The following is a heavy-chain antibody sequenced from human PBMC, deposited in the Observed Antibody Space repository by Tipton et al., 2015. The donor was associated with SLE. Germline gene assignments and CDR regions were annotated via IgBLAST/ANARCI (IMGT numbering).Heavy chain of an antibody. D-gene: IGHD2-2*01. Sequence: TLSLTCTISGDSITSGPYYWAWIRQPPGKGLEWIGTIYYNGFSYQSPSLKSRITMSVDTSKTQFSLTLTSMTAADTAVYYCAVGYCSSTSCQREYFQHWGQGTLVTVSS. CDR3: AVGYCSSTSCQREYFQH. CDR2: IYYNGFS. CDR1: GDSITSGPYY. J-gene: IGHJ1*01. V-gene: IGHV4-39*07.